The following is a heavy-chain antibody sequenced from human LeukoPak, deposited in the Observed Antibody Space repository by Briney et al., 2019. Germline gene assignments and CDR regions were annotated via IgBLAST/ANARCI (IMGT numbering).Heavy chain of an antibody. D-gene: IGHD2-2*01. Sequence: ASVKVSCKASGGTFSSYAISWVRQAPGQGLEWMGGIIPIFGTANYAQKFQGRVTITADESTSTAYMELSSLRSEDTAVYYCAREAGYCSSTSCYADTLGYYYMDVWGKGTTVTISS. CDR2: IIPIFGTA. CDR1: GGTFSSYA. CDR3: AREAGYCSSTSCYADTLGYYYMDV. J-gene: IGHJ6*03. V-gene: IGHV1-69*13.